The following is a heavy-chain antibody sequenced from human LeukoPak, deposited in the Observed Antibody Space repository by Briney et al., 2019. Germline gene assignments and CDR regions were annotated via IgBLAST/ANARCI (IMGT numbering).Heavy chain of an antibody. CDR2: IYHSGST. D-gene: IGHD3-9*01. V-gene: IGHV4-38-2*02. Sequence: SETLSLTCTVSGYSISSGYYWGWIRQPPGKGLEWIGSIYHSGSTYYNPSLKSRVTISVDTSKNQFSLKLSSVTAADTAVYYCASLDILTGFDFDYWGQGTLVTVSS. J-gene: IGHJ4*02. CDR3: ASLDILTGFDFDY. CDR1: GYSISSGYY.